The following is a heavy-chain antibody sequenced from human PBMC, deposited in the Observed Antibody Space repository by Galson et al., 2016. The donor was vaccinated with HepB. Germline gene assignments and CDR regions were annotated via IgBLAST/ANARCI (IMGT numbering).Heavy chain of an antibody. D-gene: IGHD3-10*01. V-gene: IGHV4-39*07. J-gene: IGHJ6*02. CDR3: ARVIIMVRGKNQNYYGMDV. CDR2: IYYSGKT. CDR1: ADSVNNNNYY. Sequence: SETLSLTCSISADSVNNNNYYWGWIRQAPGKGLEWIGSIYYSGKTYKNSSLKSRLTMSVDTSKNQFSLKVSSVTAADTAVYYCARVIIMVRGKNQNYYGMDVWGQGTTVTVSS.